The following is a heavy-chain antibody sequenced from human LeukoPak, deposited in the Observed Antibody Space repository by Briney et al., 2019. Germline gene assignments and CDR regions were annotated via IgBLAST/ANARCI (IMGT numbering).Heavy chain of an antibody. J-gene: IGHJ5*02. D-gene: IGHD3-10*01. CDR3: ASLAYFGNWFDP. CDR2: ITSSGGNT. Sequence: GGSLRLSCSVSGFTFSTSAMNWVRQAPGKGLEWVSRITSSGGNTYYADSVTGRFTISRDNSKSTLYLQMNSLRAEDTAVYYCASLAYFGNWFDPWGQGTLVTVSS. CDR1: GFTFSTSA. V-gene: IGHV3-23*01.